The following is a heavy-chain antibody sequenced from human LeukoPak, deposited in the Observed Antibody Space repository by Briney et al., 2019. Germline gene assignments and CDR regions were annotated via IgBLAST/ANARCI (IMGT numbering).Heavy chain of an antibody. CDR3: ARYRLYDRVDY. Sequence: SETLSLTCAVYGGSFSDYWYAWIRQSPGKGLEWMGEINHSGSTNYNPSLKSRVTISVDTSKNQFSLKLSSVTAADTAVYYCARYRLYDRVDYWGQGTLVTVSS. CDR1: GGSFSDYW. V-gene: IGHV4-34*01. CDR2: INHSGST. D-gene: IGHD2/OR15-2a*01. J-gene: IGHJ4*02.